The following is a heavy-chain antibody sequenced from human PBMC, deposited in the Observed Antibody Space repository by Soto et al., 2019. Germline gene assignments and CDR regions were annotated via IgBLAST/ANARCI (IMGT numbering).Heavy chain of an antibody. CDR2: IILVFGTT. CDR3: AREGGDVLSHFDA. CDR1: GGTFDSHS. Sequence: QVQLVQSAAEVKKPGSSVKVSCKASGGTFDSHSISWVRQAPGQGLEWMGGIILVFGTTNYAQRFQGRVTITADESTSTAYMELSSLRAEDTAVYYCAREGGDVLSHFDAWGQGTRVIVSS. V-gene: IGHV1-69*01. D-gene: IGHD2-15*01. J-gene: IGHJ4*02.